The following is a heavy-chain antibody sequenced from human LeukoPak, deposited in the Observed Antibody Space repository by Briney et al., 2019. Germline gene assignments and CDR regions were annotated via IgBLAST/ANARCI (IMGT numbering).Heavy chain of an antibody. J-gene: IGHJ4*02. CDR2: ISGSGGST. CDR1: GFTFSSYA. CDR3: AKDRIRRWLQPHFDY. D-gene: IGHD5-24*01. Sequence: TGGSLRLSCAASGFTFSSYAMSWVRQAPGKGLEWVSAISGSGGSTYYADSVKGRFTISRDNSKNTLYLQMNSLRAEDTAVYYCAKDRIRRWLQPHFDYWGQGTLVTVFS. V-gene: IGHV3-23*01.